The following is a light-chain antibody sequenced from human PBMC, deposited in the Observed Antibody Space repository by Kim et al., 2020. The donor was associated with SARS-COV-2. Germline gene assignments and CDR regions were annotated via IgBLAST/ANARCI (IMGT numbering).Light chain of an antibody. CDR1: QDIRND. V-gene: IGKV1-17*01. J-gene: IGKJ5*01. CDR2: GAS. CDR3: LQHSTYPIT. Sequence: VGDRVTITGGARQDIRNDLGWYQQNPGRAPKHLIYGASSLQSGVPSRFSGSGSGTEFTLTISSVQPEDFATYFCLQHSTYPITFGQGTRLEIK.